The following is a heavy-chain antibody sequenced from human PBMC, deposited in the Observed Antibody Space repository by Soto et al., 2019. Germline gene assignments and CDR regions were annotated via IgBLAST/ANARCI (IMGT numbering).Heavy chain of an antibody. D-gene: IGHD3-22*01. Sequence: GGSLRLSCAASGFTFSSYGMHWVRQAPGKGLEWVAVISYDGSNKYYADSVKGRFTISRDNSKNTLYLQMNSLRAEDTAVYYCAKDLGPYYYDSSGYYLPLDAFDIWGQGTMVTVSS. J-gene: IGHJ3*02. V-gene: IGHV3-30*18. CDR1: GFTFSSYG. CDR3: AKDLGPYYYDSSGYYLPLDAFDI. CDR2: ISYDGSNK.